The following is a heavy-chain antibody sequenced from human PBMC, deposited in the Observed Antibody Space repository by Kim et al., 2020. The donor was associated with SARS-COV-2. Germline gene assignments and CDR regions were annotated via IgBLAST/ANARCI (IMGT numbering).Heavy chain of an antibody. Sequence: GGSLRLSCAASGFTFSSYTMTWVRQAPGKGLEWVSSISSTSAYIYYADSVRGRFTISRDNAKKSLYLQMNSLRAEDTAVYFCARGEGREYSSTWSTPFDYGGQGTLVTVSS. CDR2: ISSTSAYI. CDR1: GFTFSSYT. D-gene: IGHD6-13*01. CDR3: ARGEGREYSSTWSTPFDY. V-gene: IGHV3-21*01. J-gene: IGHJ4*02.